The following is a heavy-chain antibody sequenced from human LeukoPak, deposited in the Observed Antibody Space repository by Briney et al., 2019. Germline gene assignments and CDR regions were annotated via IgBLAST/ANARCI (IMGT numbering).Heavy chain of an antibody. J-gene: IGHJ6*02. CDR3: ASGYGDYDPYYYYGMDV. CDR1: GYTFTGYY. Sequence: ASVKVSCKVSGYTFTGYYMHWVRQAPGQGLEWMGWINPNSGGTNYAQKFQGRVTMTRDTSISTAYMELSRLRSDDTAVYYCASGYGDYDPYYYYGMDVWGQGTTVTVSS. CDR2: INPNSGGT. D-gene: IGHD4-17*01. V-gene: IGHV1-2*02.